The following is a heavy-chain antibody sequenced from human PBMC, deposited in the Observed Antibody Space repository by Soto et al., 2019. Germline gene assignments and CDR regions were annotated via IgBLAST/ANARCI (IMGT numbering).Heavy chain of an antibody. Sequence: PGESLSLSCAASGFTFSSYAMSWVRQAPGKGLEWVSAISGSGGSTYYADSVKGRFTISRDNSKNTLYLQMNSLRAEDTAVYYCAKPRYCSSTSCSHFDYWGQGTLVTVSS. CDR2: ISGSGGST. J-gene: IGHJ4*02. CDR3: AKPRYCSSTSCSHFDY. V-gene: IGHV3-23*01. D-gene: IGHD2-2*01. CDR1: GFTFSSYA.